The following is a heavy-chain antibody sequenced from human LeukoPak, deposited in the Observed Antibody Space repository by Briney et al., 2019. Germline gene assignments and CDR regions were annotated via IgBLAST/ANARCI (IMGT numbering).Heavy chain of an antibody. D-gene: IGHD3-16*02. V-gene: IGHV4-59*01. J-gene: IGHJ4*02. CDR1: GGSISSYY. CDR3: ASHYYDYVWGSYRPRGGYFDY. Sequence: SETLSLTCTVSGGSISSYYWSWIRQPPGKGLEWIGYIYYSGSTNYNPSLKSRVTISVDTSKNQFSLKLSSVTAADTAVYYCASHYYDYVWGSYRPRGGYFDYWGQGTLVTVSS. CDR2: IYYSGST.